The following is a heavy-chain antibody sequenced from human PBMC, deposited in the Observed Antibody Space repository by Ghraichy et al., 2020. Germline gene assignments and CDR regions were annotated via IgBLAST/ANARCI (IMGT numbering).Heavy chain of an antibody. CDR2: IKEDGSEK. Sequence: GGYLRLSCAASGFTFSSYWMSWVRQAPGKGLEWVANIKEDGSEKYYVDSVKGRFTISRDNAKNSLYLQMNSLRAEDTAEYYCARGSGSYADWGQGTLVTVSS. J-gene: IGHJ4*02. V-gene: IGHV3-7*01. CDR3: ARGSGSYAD. D-gene: IGHD1-26*01. CDR1: GFTFSSYW.